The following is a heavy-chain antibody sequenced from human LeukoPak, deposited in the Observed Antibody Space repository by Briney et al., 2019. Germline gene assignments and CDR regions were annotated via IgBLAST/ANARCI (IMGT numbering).Heavy chain of an antibody. CDR2: SSGSGGST. J-gene: IGHJ4*02. Sequence: GGSLRLSCAASGFTFSSYAMSWVRQAPGKGLEWVSASSGSGGSTYYADSVKGRFTISRDNSKNTLYLQMNSLRAEDTAVYYCSKGSSVTIPPDYFDYWGQGTLVTVSS. V-gene: IGHV3-23*01. D-gene: IGHD3-3*01. CDR3: SKGSSVTIPPDYFDY. CDR1: GFTFSSYA.